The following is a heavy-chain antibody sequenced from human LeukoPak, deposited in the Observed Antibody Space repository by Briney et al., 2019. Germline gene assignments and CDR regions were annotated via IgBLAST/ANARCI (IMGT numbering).Heavy chain of an antibody. V-gene: IGHV2-5*02. J-gene: IGHJ5*02. Sequence: SGPTLVKPTQTLTLTCTFSGFSLTSSGVGVGWIRQPPGAALEWLALIYWDDDKHYSPSLKARLSITKDTSNNRVVLTMTNVDPVDTGTYCSVHRLWDGSYYTSGGATRLPYFDPWGPGIRVTVSS. CDR2: IYWDDDK. CDR3: VHRLWDGSYYTSGGATRLPYFDP. D-gene: IGHD3-3*01. CDR1: GFSLTSSGVG.